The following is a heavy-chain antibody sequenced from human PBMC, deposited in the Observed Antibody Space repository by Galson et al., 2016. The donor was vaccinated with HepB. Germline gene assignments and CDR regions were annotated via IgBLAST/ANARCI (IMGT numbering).Heavy chain of an antibody. V-gene: IGHV3-33*01. D-gene: IGHD3-10*01. CDR2: IWYDGSKK. CDR3: VSGVVRGVVSVDDAFDL. J-gene: IGHJ3*01. Sequence: SLRLSCAASGFIFSNYGMNWVRQAPGKGLEWVAVIWYDGSKKYYGDSVKGRFSISRDNSKKTLYLQMNSLRVEDTAVYYWVSGVVRGVVSVDDAFDLWGQGTMVTVSS. CDR1: GFIFSNYG.